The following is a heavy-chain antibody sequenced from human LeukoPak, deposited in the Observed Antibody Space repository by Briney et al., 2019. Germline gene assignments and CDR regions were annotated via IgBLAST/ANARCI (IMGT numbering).Heavy chain of an antibody. J-gene: IGHJ6*02. CDR1: GFTFSSYG. D-gene: IGHD1-26*01. V-gene: IGHV3-30*18. CDR2: ISYDGSNK. Sequence: GGSPRLSCAASGFTFSSYGMHWVRQAPGKGLEWVAVISYDGSNKYYADSVKGRFTISRDNSKNTLYMQMNSLRAEDTAVYYCAKVGRNYYGRYYYYGMDVWGQGTTVTVSS. CDR3: AKVGRNYYGRYYYYGMDV.